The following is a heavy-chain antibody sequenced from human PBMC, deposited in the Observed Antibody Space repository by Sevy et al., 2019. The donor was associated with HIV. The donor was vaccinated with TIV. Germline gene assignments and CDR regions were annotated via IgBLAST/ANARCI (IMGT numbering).Heavy chain of an antibody. CDR2: IYHSGST. CDR1: GGSIISVNW. V-gene: IGHV4-4*02. CDR3: ARGGETPRGFDP. J-gene: IGHJ5*02. D-gene: IGHD3-16*01. Sequence: SETLSLTCAVSGGSIISVNWWHWVRQSPGKGLECIGAIYHSGSTNYNPSLKSRVTISVDNSKNQFSLNLYSVTAADTAVYYCARGGETPRGFDPWGQGSLVTVSS.